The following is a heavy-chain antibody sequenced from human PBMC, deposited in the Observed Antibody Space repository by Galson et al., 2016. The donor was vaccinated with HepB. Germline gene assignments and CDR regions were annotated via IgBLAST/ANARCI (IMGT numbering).Heavy chain of an antibody. CDR2: IYSGGST. V-gene: IGHV3-53*01. CDR3: AREDRYSSGSFDY. CDR1: GLTASDNY. D-gene: IGHD3-22*01. J-gene: IGHJ4*02. Sequence: SLRLSCAASGLTASDNYMSRVRQPPGKGLEWVSVIYSGGSTHYADSVKGRFTISRDNSKNTLYLQMNNLRDEDTAVYYCAREDRYSSGSFDYWGQGTLVTVSS.